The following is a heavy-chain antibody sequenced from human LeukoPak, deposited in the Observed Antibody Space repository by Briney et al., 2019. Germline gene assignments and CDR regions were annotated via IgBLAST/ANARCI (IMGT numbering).Heavy chain of an antibody. CDR3: ARDPRLSSGYSTGILWYFDL. V-gene: IGHV1-46*01. D-gene: IGHD3-22*01. CDR1: GYTFTDYY. CDR2: INPNGGST. J-gene: IGHJ2*01. Sequence: GASVKVSCKASGYTFTDYYMHWVRQAPGQGLEWMGIINPNGGSTSYAQKFQGRVTMTRDTSTSTVHMELSSLRSEDTAVYYCARDPRLSSGYSTGILWYFDLWGRGTLVTVSS.